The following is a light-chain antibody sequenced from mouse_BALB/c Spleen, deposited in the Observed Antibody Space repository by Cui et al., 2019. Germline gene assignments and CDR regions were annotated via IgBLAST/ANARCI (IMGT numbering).Light chain of an antibody. CDR1: SSVSSSY. Sequence: DNVLTQSPAIMAASLGQKVTMTCSASSSVSSSYLHWYQQKSGASPKPLIHRTSNLASGVPARFSGSGSGTPYSLTISSGEAEDDATYYCQQWSGYPFTFGAGTKLELK. J-gene: IGKJ5*01. V-gene: IGKV4-58*01. CDR2: RTS. CDR3: QQWSGYPFT.